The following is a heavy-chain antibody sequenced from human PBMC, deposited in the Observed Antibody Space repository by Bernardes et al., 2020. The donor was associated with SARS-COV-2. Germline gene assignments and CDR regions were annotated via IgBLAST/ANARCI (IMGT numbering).Heavy chain of an antibody. V-gene: IGHV3-30-3*01. CDR2: ISYDGSNK. CDR1: GFTFSSYA. D-gene: IGHD1-26*01. CDR3: ARAYSGSYFSYFDY. J-gene: IGHJ4*02. Sequence: SLRLSCAASGFTFSSYAMHWVRQAPGKGLEWVAVISYDGSNKYYADSVKGRFTISRDNSKNTLYLQMNSLRAEDTAVYYCARAYSGSYFSYFDYWGQGTLVTVSS.